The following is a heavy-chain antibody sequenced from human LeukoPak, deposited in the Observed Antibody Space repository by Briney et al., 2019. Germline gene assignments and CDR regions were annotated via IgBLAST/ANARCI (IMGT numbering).Heavy chain of an antibody. CDR2: IYQSGST. CDR1: GYSIRTGYY. CDR3: ARDTGIAVAGMADY. V-gene: IGHV4-38-2*02. D-gene: IGHD6-19*01. Sequence: PSETLSLTCAVSGYSIRTGYYWGWIRQPPGKGLEWIGSIYQSGSTNYNPSLKSRVTISVDPSRIQFSLNLRSVTAADTAVYYCARDTGIAVAGMADYWGQGTLVTVSS. J-gene: IGHJ4*02.